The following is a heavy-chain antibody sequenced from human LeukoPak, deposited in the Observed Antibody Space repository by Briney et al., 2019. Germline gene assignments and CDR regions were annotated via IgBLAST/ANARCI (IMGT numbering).Heavy chain of an antibody. D-gene: IGHD2/OR15-2a*01. Sequence: PGRSLRLSCAASGFTFSGYAMHWVRQAPGKGLEWVAVISYDGSNKYYADSVKGRFTISRDNSKNTLYLQMNSLRAEDTAVYYCARAAIYYYYYYGMDVWGQGTTVTVSS. CDR2: ISYDGSNK. V-gene: IGHV3-30-3*01. J-gene: IGHJ6*02. CDR3: ARAAIYYYYYYGMDV. CDR1: GFTFSGYA.